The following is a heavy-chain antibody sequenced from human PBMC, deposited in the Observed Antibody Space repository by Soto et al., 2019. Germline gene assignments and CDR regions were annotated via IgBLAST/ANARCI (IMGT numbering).Heavy chain of an antibody. CDR3: ATILVDATYYYYGMDV. CDR1: GYSFTSYW. D-gene: IGHD2-8*02. CDR2: IDPSDSYT. V-gene: IGHV5-10-1*01. J-gene: IGHJ6*02. Sequence: PGESLKISCKGSGYSFTSYWISWVRQMPGKGLEWMGRIDPSDSYTNHSPSFQGHVTVSADKSISTAYLQWSSLKASDTAMYYCATILVDATYYYYGMDVWGQGTTVTVSS.